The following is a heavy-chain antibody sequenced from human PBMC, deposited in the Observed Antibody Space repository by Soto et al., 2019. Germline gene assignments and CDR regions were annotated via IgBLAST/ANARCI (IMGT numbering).Heavy chain of an antibody. D-gene: IGHD6-13*01. Sequence: SETLSLTCTVSGGSISSYYWSWIRQPPGKGLEWIGYIYYSGSTNYNPSLKSRVTISVDTSKNQFSLKLSSVTAADTAVYYCAREAFMAAAGTDWFDPWGQGTLVTVSS. CDR1: GGSISSYY. CDR3: AREAFMAAAGTDWFDP. V-gene: IGHV4-59*01. CDR2: IYYSGST. J-gene: IGHJ5*02.